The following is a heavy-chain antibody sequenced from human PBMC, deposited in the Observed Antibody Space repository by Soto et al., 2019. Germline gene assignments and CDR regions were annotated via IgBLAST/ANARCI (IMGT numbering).Heavy chain of an antibody. Sequence: TLSLTCTVSGGSISSGDYYWSWIRQPPGKGLEWIGYIYYSGSTYYNPSLKSRVTISVDTSKNQFSLKLSSVTAADTAVYYCATSKERFGEFGFEFDYWGQGTLVTVSS. J-gene: IGHJ4*02. D-gene: IGHD3-10*01. V-gene: IGHV4-30-4*01. CDR3: ATSKERFGEFGFEFDY. CDR1: GGSISSGDYY. CDR2: IYYSGST.